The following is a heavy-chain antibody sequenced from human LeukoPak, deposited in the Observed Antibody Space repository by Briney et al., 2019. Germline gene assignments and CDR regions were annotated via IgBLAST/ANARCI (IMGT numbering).Heavy chain of an antibody. CDR2: ISWNGDIK. CDR1: GFTFDDYA. V-gene: IGHV3-9*01. J-gene: IGHJ4*02. Sequence: GGSLRLSCAASGFTFDDYAMHWVRQAPGKGLEWVSGISWNGDIKGYADSVKVRFTISRDNAQNSLYLQINSLRPEDTAFYSCARDRMGAYFTIPDYWGQGTLVTVSS. D-gene: IGHD2/OR15-2a*01. CDR3: ARDRMGAYFTIPDY.